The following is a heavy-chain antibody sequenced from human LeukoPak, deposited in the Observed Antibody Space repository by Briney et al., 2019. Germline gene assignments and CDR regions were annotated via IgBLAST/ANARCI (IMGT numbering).Heavy chain of an antibody. CDR3: ARPRSGFYFDY. J-gene: IGHJ4*02. V-gene: IGHV3-7*01. Sequence: LSGGSLRLSCAASGFIFSDYWMTWVRQAPGKGLEWLTNINEDGSVKHYADSVKGRFTISRDNSKNTLYPQMNSLRAEDTAVYYCARPRSGFYFDYWGQGTLVTVSS. CDR1: GFIFSDYW. CDR2: INEDGSVK.